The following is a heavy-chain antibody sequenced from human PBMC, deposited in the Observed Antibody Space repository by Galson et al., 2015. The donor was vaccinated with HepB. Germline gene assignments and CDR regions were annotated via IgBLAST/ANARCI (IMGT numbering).Heavy chain of an antibody. Sequence: SVKVSCKASGYTFTSYGISWVRQAPGQGLEWMGWISAYNGNTNYAQKLQGRVTMTTDTSTSTSYMELRSLRSDDTAVYYCARDTRQLWLLESDCFDPWGQGTLVTVSS. D-gene: IGHD5-18*01. V-gene: IGHV1-18*01. J-gene: IGHJ5*02. CDR1: GYTFTSYG. CDR2: ISAYNGNT. CDR3: ARDTRQLWLLESDCFDP.